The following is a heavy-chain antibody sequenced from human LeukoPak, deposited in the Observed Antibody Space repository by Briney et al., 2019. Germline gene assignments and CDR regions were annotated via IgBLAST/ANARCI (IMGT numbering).Heavy chain of an antibody. D-gene: IGHD6-13*01. CDR1: GGTFSSYA. V-gene: IGHV1-69*05. Sequence: SVKVSCKASGGTFSSYAISWVRQAPGQGLEWMGGIIPIFGTANYAQKFQGRVTITTDESTSTAYMELSSLRSEDTAVYYCARDRVYSSLQGWFDPWGQGTLVTVSS. CDR3: ARDRVYSSLQGWFDP. CDR2: IIPIFGTA. J-gene: IGHJ5*02.